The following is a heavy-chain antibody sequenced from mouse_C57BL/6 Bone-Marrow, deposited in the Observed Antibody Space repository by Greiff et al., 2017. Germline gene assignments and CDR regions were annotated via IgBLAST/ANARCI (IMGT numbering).Heavy chain of an antibody. CDR1: GYTFTSYW. Sequence: QVQLQQPGAELVMPGASVKLSCKASGYTFTSYWMHWVQQRPGQGLAWIGELDPSDSYTNYNHKFKGKSTLTVAKSYSTAYMQLSSLTSADSAVYYCARWGMWVVDYWGQGTTLTVSS. J-gene: IGHJ2*01. CDR3: ARWGMWVVDY. D-gene: IGHD1-1*01. CDR2: LDPSDSYT. V-gene: IGHV1-69*01.